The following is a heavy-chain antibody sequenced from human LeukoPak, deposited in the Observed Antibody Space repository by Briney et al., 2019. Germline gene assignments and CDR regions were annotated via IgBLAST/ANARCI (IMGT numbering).Heavy chain of an antibody. CDR3: ARDPYYDSSTYWYFDL. J-gene: IGHJ2*01. CDR1: GGSISSYY. CDR2: IYYSGST. Sequence: PSETLSLTCTVSGGSISSYYWSWIRQPPGKGREWIGYIYYSGSTNYNPSLKSRVTISVDTSKNQFSLKLSSVTAADTAVYYCARDPYYDSSTYWYFDLWGRGTLVTVSS. V-gene: IGHV4-59*01. D-gene: IGHD3-22*01.